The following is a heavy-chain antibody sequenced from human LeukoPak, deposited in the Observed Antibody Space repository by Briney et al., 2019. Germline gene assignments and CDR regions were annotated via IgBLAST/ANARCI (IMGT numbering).Heavy chain of an antibody. CDR2: IYTSGST. CDR1: GGSISSYY. Sequence: PSETLSLTCTVSGGSISSYYWSWIRQPAGKGLEWIGRIYTSGSTIYNPSPKSRVTMSVDTSKNQFSLKLSSVTAADTAVYYCARDIEYSSSLAPVLVNWFDPWGQGTLVTVSS. J-gene: IGHJ5*02. V-gene: IGHV4-4*07. CDR3: ARDIEYSSSLAPVLVNWFDP. D-gene: IGHD6-6*01.